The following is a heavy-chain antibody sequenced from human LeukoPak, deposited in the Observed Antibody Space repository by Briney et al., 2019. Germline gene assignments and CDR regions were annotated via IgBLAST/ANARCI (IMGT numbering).Heavy chain of an antibody. Sequence: ASVKVSCKASGYTFTSYAMHWVRQAPGQRLEWMGWINAGNGNTKYSQKFQGRVTITRDTSASTAYMELSSLRSEDTAVHYCARVGGLLTGTGLYYYGMDVWGQGTTVTVSS. CDR2: INAGNGNT. D-gene: IGHD1-1*01. CDR1: GYTFTSYA. J-gene: IGHJ6*02. CDR3: ARVGGLLTGTGLYYYGMDV. V-gene: IGHV1-3*01.